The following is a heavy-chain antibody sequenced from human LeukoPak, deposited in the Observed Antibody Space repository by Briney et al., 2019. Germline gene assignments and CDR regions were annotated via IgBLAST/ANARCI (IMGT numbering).Heavy chain of an antibody. CDR3: ARGSGSYFPFDS. D-gene: IGHD6-19*01. CDR2: VYYSGTT. V-gene: IGHV4-59*01. J-gene: IGHJ4*02. CDR1: GGSISSNY. Sequence: PSETLSLTCTVSGGSISSNYWNWIRQPPGKGLEWIGDVYYSGTTNYNPSLKSRVTISVDTSKNQFSLKVTSVTVADTAVYYCARGSGSYFPFDSWGQGTLVTVSS.